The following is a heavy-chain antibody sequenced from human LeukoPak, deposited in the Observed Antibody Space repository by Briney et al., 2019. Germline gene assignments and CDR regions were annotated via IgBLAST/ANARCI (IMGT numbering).Heavy chain of an antibody. Sequence: SGTLSLTCAVYGGSFSGYYWSWIRQPPGKGLEWIGEINHSGSTNYNPSLKSRVTISVDTSKNQFSLKLSSVTAADTAVYYCARRGQRVALGVWGKGTTVTISS. J-gene: IGHJ6*04. D-gene: IGHD6-13*01. CDR3: ARRGQRVALGV. V-gene: IGHV4-34*01. CDR1: GGSFSGYY. CDR2: INHSGST.